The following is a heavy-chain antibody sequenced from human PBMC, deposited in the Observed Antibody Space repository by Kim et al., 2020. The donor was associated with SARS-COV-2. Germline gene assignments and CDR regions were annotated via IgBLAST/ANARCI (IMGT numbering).Heavy chain of an antibody. CDR3: ARVQTIAAAGSYPYMSGMDV. V-gene: IGHV4-34*01. Sequence: SETLSLTCAVYGGSFSGYYWSWIRQPPGKGLEWIGEINHSGSTNYNPSLKSRVTISVDTSKNQFSLKLSSVTAADTAVYYCARVQTIAAAGSYPYMSGMDVWGQGTTVTVSS. CDR2: INHSGST. J-gene: IGHJ6*02. CDR1: GGSFSGYY. D-gene: IGHD6-13*01.